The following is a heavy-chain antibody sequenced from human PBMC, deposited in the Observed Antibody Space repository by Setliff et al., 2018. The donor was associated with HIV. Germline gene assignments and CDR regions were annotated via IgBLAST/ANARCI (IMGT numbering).Heavy chain of an antibody. D-gene: IGHD3-16*02. Sequence: SETLSLTCTVSGGSISSGGYYWSWIRQHPGKGLEWIGYIYYSGSTYYNPSLKSRVIISVDTSKNQFPLKLSSVTAADTAVYYCARAAPYYDYVWGSYRHFDYWGQGTLVTVSS. CDR2: IYYSGST. CDR1: GGSISSGGYY. J-gene: IGHJ4*02. V-gene: IGHV4-31*03. CDR3: ARAAPYYDYVWGSYRHFDY.